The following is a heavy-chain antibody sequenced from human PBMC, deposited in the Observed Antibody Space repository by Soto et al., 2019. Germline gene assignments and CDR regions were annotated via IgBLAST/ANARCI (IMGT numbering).Heavy chain of an antibody. Sequence: GGSLRLSCAASGFTFSSYGMHWVRQAPGKGLEWVAVIWYDGSNKYYADSVKGRFTISRDNSKNTLYLQMNSLRAKDTAVYYCARDKQDYYDSSGLKNWGQGTLVTVSS. V-gene: IGHV3-33*01. CDR2: IWYDGSNK. CDR1: GFTFSSYG. J-gene: IGHJ4*02. CDR3: ARDKQDYYDSSGLKN. D-gene: IGHD3-22*01.